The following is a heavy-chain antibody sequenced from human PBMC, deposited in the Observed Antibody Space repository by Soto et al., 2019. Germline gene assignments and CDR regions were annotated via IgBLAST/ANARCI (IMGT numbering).Heavy chain of an antibody. Sequence: SVKVSCKASGGTFSSYAISWVRQAPGQGLEWMGGIIPIFGTANYAQKFQGGVTITADESTSTAYMELSSLRSEDTAVYYCARDVAVAGTRGYYFDYWGQGTLVTVSS. V-gene: IGHV1-69*13. CDR3: ARDVAVAGTRGYYFDY. D-gene: IGHD6-19*01. CDR1: GGTFSSYA. J-gene: IGHJ4*02. CDR2: IIPIFGTA.